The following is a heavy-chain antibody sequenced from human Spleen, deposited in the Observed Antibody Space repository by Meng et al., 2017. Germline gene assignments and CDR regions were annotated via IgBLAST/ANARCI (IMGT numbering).Heavy chain of an antibody. V-gene: IGHV6-1*01. J-gene: IGHJ5*02. CDR2: TYYRSKWYY. D-gene: IGHD6-19*01. CDR1: GDSVSSNSTA. Sequence: SETLSLTCAISGDSVSSNSTAWNWIRQSPSRGLEWLGRTYYRSKWYYDYAVSVKSRITINPDTSKNQFSLQLNSVTPEDTAVYYCARAEQWLVLGWFDPWGQGTLVTVSS. CDR3: ARAEQWLVLGWFDP.